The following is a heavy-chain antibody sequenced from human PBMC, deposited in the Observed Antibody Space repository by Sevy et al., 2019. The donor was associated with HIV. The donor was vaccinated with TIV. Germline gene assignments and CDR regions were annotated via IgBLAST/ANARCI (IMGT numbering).Heavy chain of an antibody. V-gene: IGHV6-1*01. J-gene: IGHJ4*02. CDR2: TYYRSQWYN. CDR1: GDSVSSNSAA. Sequence: SQTLSLTCTISGDSVSSNSAAWNWIRQSPSRGLEWLRRTYYRSQWYNDYAVSEKSRITINPDTSKNQFSLQLNSVSPEDTAVYYCARDKGPSSSSGWYRFDYWGQGTLVTVSS. D-gene: IGHD6-19*01. CDR3: ARDKGPSSSSGWYRFDY.